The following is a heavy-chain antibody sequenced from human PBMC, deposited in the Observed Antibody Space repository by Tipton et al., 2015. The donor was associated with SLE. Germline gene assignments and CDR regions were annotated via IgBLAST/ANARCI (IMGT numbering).Heavy chain of an antibody. Sequence: TLSLTCTVSGGSISSYYWSWVRQPPGKGLEWIGYIYNSGSTNYNPSLTSRVTISADTSKNQFSLKLSSVTAADTAVYYCARDNLNVFDVWGQGTMVSVSS. CDR1: GGSISSYY. D-gene: IGHD1-20*01. J-gene: IGHJ3*01. CDR2: IYNSGST. V-gene: IGHV4-59*01. CDR3: ARDNLNVFDV.